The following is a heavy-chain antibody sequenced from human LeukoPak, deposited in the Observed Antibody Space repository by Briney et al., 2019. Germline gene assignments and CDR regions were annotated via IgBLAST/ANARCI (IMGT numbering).Heavy chain of an antibody. CDR2: ISSSSSYI. CDR3: ARDRSSSWYFLDKHYYYYMDV. Sequence: PGGSLRLSCAASGFTFSSYSMNWVRQAPGKGLEWVSSISSSSSYIYYADSVKGRFTISRDNAKNSLYLQMNSLRAEDTAVYYCARDRSSSWYFLDKHYYYYMDVWGKGTTVTVSS. J-gene: IGHJ6*03. D-gene: IGHD6-13*01. CDR1: GFTFSSYS. V-gene: IGHV3-21*01.